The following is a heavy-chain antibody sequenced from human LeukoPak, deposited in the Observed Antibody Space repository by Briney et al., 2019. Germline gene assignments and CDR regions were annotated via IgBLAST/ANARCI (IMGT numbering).Heavy chain of an antibody. CDR1: GGTFSSYA. Sequence: ASVKVSCKASGGTFSSYAISWVRQAPGQGLEWMGGIIPIFGTANYAQKFQGRVTMTRDTSISTAYMELSSLRSEDTAVYYCAKVAYCETYSCQYYFDYWGQGTLVTVSS. V-gene: IGHV1-69*05. D-gene: IGHD2-15*01. CDR3: AKVAYCETYSCQYYFDY. CDR2: IIPIFGTA. J-gene: IGHJ4*02.